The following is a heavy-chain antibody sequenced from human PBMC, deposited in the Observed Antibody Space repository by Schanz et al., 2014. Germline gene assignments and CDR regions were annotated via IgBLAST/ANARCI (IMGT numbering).Heavy chain of an antibody. CDR2: ISGSGGST. J-gene: IGHJ6*02. V-gene: IGHV3-23*04. CDR3: RLWFVELYYGMDV. CDR1: GFTFSSYA. Sequence: EVQLVESGGGLVQPWGSLRFSCAASGFTFSSYAMSWVRQAPGKGLEWVSAISGSGGSTYYADSVKGRFTISRDNSKNTLYLQMNSLRAEDTAVYYCRLWFVELYYGMDVWGQGTTVTVSS. D-gene: IGHD3-10*01.